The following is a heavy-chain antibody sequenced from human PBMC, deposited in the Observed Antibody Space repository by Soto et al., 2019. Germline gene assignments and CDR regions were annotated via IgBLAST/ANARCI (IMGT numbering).Heavy chain of an antibody. Sequence: SETLSLTCTVSGRSISSVNYYWSWIRQPPGKGLEWIGYIYYSGSTYYNPSLRSRVTISVDTSKNQFSLKLSSVTAADTAVYNCARYGSGECNRGSCYSPFDYWGQGTLVTVS. D-gene: IGHD2-15*01. CDR3: ARYGSGECNRGSCYSPFDY. J-gene: IGHJ4*02. CDR2: IYYSGST. CDR1: GRSISSVNYY. V-gene: IGHV4-30-4*01.